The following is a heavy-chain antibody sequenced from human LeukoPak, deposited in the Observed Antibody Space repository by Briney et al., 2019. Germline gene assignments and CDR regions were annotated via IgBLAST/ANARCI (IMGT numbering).Heavy chain of an antibody. CDR3: ARGDHYDILTGYQTPSHLSDY. Sequence: ASVKVSCKASGYTFTGYYVHWVRQAPGQGLEWMGWINPNSGGTNYAQKFQGRVTMTRDTSISTAYMELSRLGSDDTAVYYCARGDHYDILTGYQTPSHLSDYWGQGTLVTVSS. V-gene: IGHV1-2*02. J-gene: IGHJ4*02. D-gene: IGHD3-9*01. CDR2: INPNSGGT. CDR1: GYTFTGYY.